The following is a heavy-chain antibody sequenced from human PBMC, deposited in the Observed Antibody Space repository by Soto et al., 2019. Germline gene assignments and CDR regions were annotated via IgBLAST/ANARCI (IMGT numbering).Heavy chain of an antibody. CDR2: IIPIFGTA. CDR1: GGTFSSYA. CDR3: ARNIVVVPAAIQHSYYGMDV. D-gene: IGHD2-2*02. Sequence: SVKVSCKASGGTFSSYAISWVRQAPGQGLEWMGGIIPIFGTANYAQKFQGRVTITADESTSTAYMELSSLRSEDTAVYYCARNIVVVPAAIQHSYYGMDVWGQGTTVTVSS. J-gene: IGHJ6*02. V-gene: IGHV1-69*13.